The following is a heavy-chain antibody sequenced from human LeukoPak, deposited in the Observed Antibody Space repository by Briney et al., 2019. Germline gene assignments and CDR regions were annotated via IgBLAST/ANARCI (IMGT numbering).Heavy chain of an antibody. J-gene: IGHJ4*02. CDR1: GVTFSRYI. CDR2: ITGNGGST. CDR3: TRGQYACAAGGTTDFDY. V-gene: IGHV3-23*01. D-gene: IGHD6-13*01. Sequence: GGSLRLSCAASGVTFSRYILNWGRQAPGKGLEWVSTITGNGGSTYYADSVKGRFTISRDNSKNTLCLQMNSLRAEDTAVYYCTRGQYACAAGGTTDFDYWGEGDLVTVSS.